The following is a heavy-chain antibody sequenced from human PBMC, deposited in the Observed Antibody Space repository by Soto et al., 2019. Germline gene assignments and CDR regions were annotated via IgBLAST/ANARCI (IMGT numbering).Heavy chain of an antibody. CDR3: ARDIPSYGGFDY. Sequence: QVQLVESGGGVVQTGRSLRLSCAASGFTFSSYTMHWVRQAPGKGLEWVALIWSDGSNKYYADSVKGRFTLSRDNSKNTLYLEMNSLTAEDTAVYYSARDIPSYGGFDYWGQGTLVTVSS. J-gene: IGHJ4*02. D-gene: IGHD2-15*01. CDR2: IWSDGSNK. V-gene: IGHV3-33*01. CDR1: GFTFSSYT.